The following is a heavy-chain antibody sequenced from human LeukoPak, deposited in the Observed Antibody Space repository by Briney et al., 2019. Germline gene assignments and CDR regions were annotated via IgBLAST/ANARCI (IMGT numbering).Heavy chain of an antibody. Sequence: ASVKVSCKASGYTFTGYYMHWVRQAPGQGLEWMGWMNPNSGNTGYAQKFQGRVTMTRNTSISTAYMELSSLRSEDTAVYYCATYSSSNLFDYWGQGILVTVSS. CDR2: MNPNSGNT. D-gene: IGHD6-6*01. CDR1: GYTFTGYY. J-gene: IGHJ4*02. CDR3: ATYSSSNLFDY. V-gene: IGHV1-8*02.